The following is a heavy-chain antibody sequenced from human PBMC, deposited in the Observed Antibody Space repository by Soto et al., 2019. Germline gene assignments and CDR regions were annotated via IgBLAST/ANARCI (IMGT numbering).Heavy chain of an antibody. CDR1: GGSILSYY. D-gene: IGHD3-22*01. CDR2: IYYSGST. CDR3: ATYDSSGNFDS. V-gene: IGHV4-59*01. J-gene: IGHJ4*02. Sequence: SETLSLTCTVSGGSILSYYWSWIRQPPGKELECIGYIYYSGSTTYNPSLKSRVTISVDTSKNQFSLKLTSVTAADTAVYYCATYDSSGNFDSWGQGTLVTVSS.